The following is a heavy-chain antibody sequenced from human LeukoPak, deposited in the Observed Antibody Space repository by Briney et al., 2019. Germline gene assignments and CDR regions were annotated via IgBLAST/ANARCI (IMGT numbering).Heavy chain of an antibody. CDR3: ARSFLIEGWFDP. Sequence: ASVKVSCKASGYTFTSYDINWGRQATGQGLEWLGKINPNSSNKGYAQKLQSRFIMTCNTPISTAYMELSSLRSEDTAVYYCARSFLIEGWFDPWGQGTLVTVSS. CDR1: GYTFTSYD. V-gene: IGHV1-8*01. J-gene: IGHJ5*02. D-gene: IGHD2-21*01. CDR2: INPNSSNK.